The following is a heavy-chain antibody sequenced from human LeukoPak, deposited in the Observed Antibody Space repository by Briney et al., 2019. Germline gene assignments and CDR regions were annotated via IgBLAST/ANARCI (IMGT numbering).Heavy chain of an antibody. D-gene: IGHD3-10*01. CDR3: ARAGPPRLWFGELLV. J-gene: IGHJ4*02. V-gene: IGHV3-30*04. CDR1: GFTFSSYT. Sequence: GGSLRLSCAASGFTFSSYTMHWVRQAPGKGLEWVAVISYDGSNKHYADSVKGRFTISRDNSNNTLYLQMNSLSVEDTAVYYCARAGPPRLWFGELLVWGQGTLVSVSS. CDR2: ISYDGSNK.